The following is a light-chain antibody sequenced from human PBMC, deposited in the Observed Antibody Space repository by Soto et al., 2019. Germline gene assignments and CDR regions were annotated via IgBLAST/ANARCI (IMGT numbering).Light chain of an antibody. V-gene: IGKV4-1*01. Sequence: DFVMTQSPDSLAVSLGERATINCKCSQSISYSSNNKNYLAWYQVKPGQPPKLLINWASTRESGVPDRFSGSGSGTDFTLTISSLQAEDVAVYYCQEYYSSRLTFGGGTKVDIK. J-gene: IGKJ4*01. CDR3: QEYYSSRLT. CDR1: QSISYSSNNKNY. CDR2: WAS.